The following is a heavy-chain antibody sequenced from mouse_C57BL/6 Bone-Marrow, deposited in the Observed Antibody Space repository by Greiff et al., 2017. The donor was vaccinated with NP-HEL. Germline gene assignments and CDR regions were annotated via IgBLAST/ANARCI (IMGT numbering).Heavy chain of an antibody. D-gene: IGHD2-5*01. J-gene: IGHJ3*01. V-gene: IGHV1-64*01. CDR1: GYTFTSYW. CDR3: ARWRSNYDEFAY. CDR2: IHPNRGST. Sequence: QVQLQQPGAELVKPGASVKLSCKASGYTFTSYWMHWVKQRPGQGLEWIGMIHPNRGSTNYNEKFKSKATLTVDKSSSTAYMHISSLTSEDSAVYYCARWRSNYDEFAYWGQGTLVTVSA.